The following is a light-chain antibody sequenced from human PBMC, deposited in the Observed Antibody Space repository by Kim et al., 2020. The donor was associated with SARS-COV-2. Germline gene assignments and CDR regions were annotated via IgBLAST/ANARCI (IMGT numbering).Light chain of an antibody. J-gene: IGLJ2*01. CDR2: EVN. V-gene: IGLV2-8*01. Sequence: GQSCNTCCTGTSSDDGGYNYFSRYQQHPCKAPKLMIYEVNTRPPGVPDRFSGSKSGNTASLTVSGLQAEDEADYYCSSYAGSNNVVFGGGTQLTVL. CDR3: SSYAGSNNVV. CDR1: SSDDGGYNY.